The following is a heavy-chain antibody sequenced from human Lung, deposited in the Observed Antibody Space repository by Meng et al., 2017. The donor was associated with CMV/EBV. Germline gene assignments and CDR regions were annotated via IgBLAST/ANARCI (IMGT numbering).Heavy chain of an antibody. CDR3: ARVYTCRDDFWRNCYYYVMDV. CDR1: GYTFTSYD. D-gene: IGHD3-3*01. Sequence: ASVKVSCKASGYTFTSYDINWVRQATGQGLEWMGWMNPNSGNTGYAQKFQGRVTITRNTSISTAYMELSSLRSEDTAVYYCARVYTCRDDFWRNCYYYVMDVWGRGTAVTVSS. V-gene: IGHV1-8*03. CDR2: MNPNSGNT. J-gene: IGHJ6*02.